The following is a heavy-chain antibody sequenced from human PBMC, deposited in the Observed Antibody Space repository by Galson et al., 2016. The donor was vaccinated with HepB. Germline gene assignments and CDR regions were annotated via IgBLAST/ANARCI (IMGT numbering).Heavy chain of an antibody. CDR2: ISPYNGNT. CDR1: GYTFTSYG. V-gene: IGHV1-18*01. Sequence: SVKVSCKASGYTFTSYGVSWVRQAPGQGLESMGWISPYNGNTKYAQKFQGRLTMTTDTSTNTAYMELRSLRSDDTAVYYCARDRGQWLVSYYFDLWGQGTLVTVSS. CDR3: ARDRGQWLVSYYFDL. D-gene: IGHD6-19*01. J-gene: IGHJ4*02.